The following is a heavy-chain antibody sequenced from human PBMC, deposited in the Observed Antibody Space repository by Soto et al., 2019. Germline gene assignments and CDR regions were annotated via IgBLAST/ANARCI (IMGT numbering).Heavy chain of an antibody. CDR2: ISYDGSNK. V-gene: IGHV3-30*18. D-gene: IGHD6-19*01. CDR1: GFTFSSYG. Sequence: QVQLVESGGGVVQPGRSLRLSCAASGFTFSSYGMHWVRQAPGKGLEWVAVISYDGSNKYYADSVKGRFTISRDNSKNTLYLQMNSLRAEYTAVYYCAKVPSGIAVAGKPSDYWGQGTLVTVSS. J-gene: IGHJ4*02. CDR3: AKVPSGIAVAGKPSDY.